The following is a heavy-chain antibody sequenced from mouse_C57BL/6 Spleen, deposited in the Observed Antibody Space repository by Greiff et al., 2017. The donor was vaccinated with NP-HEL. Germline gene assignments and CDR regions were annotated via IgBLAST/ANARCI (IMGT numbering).Heavy chain of an antibody. Sequence: QVQLQQPGAELVMPGASVKLSCKASGYTFTSYWMHWVKQRPGQGLEWIGEIDPSDSYTNYTQKFKGKSTLTVDKSSSTAYMQLSSLTSEDSAVYYCARRGWLLNAMDYWGQGTSVTVSS. CDR2: IDPSDSYT. J-gene: IGHJ4*01. CDR3: ARRGWLLNAMDY. D-gene: IGHD2-3*01. CDR1: GYTFTSYW. V-gene: IGHV1-69*01.